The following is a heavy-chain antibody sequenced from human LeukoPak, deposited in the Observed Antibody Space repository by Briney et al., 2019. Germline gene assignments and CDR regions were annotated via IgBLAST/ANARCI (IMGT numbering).Heavy chain of an antibody. CDR1: GGSISSSSYY. Sequence: SETLSLTCTVSGGSISSSSYYWGWIRQSPGKGLEWIGYIYVTGSTRYNPYLQSRVTISVDTSRNQFFLKMSPVTAADTAVYYCARHIGGGIEDMDVWGTGTKVTVSS. J-gene: IGHJ6*03. CDR2: IYVTGST. CDR3: ARHIGGGIEDMDV. D-gene: IGHD3-16*02. V-gene: IGHV4-61*05.